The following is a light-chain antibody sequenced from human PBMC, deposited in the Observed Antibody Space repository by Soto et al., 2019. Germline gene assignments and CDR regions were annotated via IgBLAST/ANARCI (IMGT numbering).Light chain of an antibody. CDR3: QQYGNSPIT. J-gene: IGKJ5*01. CDR2: DAS. V-gene: IGKV1-5*01. Sequence: DIQMTQSPSTLSASVGDRVTITCRASQTIHSFLAWYQQKAGKAPKLLIYDASSLESGVPSRFSGSGSGTDFTLAISRLEPEDFAVYYCQQYGNSPITFGQGTRLEIK. CDR1: QTIHSF.